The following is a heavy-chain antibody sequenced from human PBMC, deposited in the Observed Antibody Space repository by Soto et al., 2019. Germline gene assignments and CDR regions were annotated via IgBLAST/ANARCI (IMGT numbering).Heavy chain of an antibody. CDR1: GFTFSSYG. V-gene: IGHV3-30*18. Sequence: GGSLRLSCAASGFTFSSYGMHWVRQAPGKGLEWVAVISYDGSNKYYADSVKGRFTISRDNSKNTLYLQMNSLRAEDTAVYYCAKAPAGYRHYYFDYWGQGTLVTVSS. CDR2: ISYDGSNK. CDR3: AKAPAGYRHYYFDY. D-gene: IGHD5-18*01. J-gene: IGHJ4*02.